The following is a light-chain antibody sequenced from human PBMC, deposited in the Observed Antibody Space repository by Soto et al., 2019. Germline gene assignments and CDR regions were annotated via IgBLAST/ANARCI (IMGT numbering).Light chain of an antibody. Sequence: DLQMTQSPSSLSASVGDRVTITCRASQTISTYLNWYQQNPGKAPKLLIYAASSLQSGVPSRFSGSGSGTDFPLTISSLQPEELATYYCQQSSEIPYTFGQGTKLEIK. CDR1: QTISTY. CDR2: AAS. J-gene: IGKJ2*01. V-gene: IGKV1-39*01. CDR3: QQSSEIPYT.